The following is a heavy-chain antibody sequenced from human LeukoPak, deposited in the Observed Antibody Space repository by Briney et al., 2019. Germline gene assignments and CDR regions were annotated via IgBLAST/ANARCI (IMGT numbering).Heavy chain of an antibody. CDR1: GFTFSSYG. D-gene: IGHD6-13*01. CDR3: AKDRDSSSWYADQTPYFDY. V-gene: IGHV3-23*01. CDR2: ISSSGGST. J-gene: IGHJ4*02. Sequence: PGGSLRLSCAASGFTFSSYGMSWVRQAPGKGLEWVSAISSSGGSTYYADSVKGRFTISRDNSKNTLYLQMNSLRAEDTAVYYCAKDRDSSSWYADQTPYFDYWGQGTLVTVSS.